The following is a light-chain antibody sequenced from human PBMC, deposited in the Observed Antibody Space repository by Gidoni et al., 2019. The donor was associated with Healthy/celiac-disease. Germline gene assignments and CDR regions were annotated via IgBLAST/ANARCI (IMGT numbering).Light chain of an antibody. CDR3: QQYNSYWT. J-gene: IGKJ1*01. CDR2: KAS. CDR1: QSISSW. V-gene: IGKV1-5*03. Sequence: TLSASVGDRVTITCRASQSISSWLAWYQQKPGKAPKLLIYKASSLESGVPSRFSGSGSGTEFTLTISSLQPDDFATYYCQQYNSYWTYGQGTKVEIK.